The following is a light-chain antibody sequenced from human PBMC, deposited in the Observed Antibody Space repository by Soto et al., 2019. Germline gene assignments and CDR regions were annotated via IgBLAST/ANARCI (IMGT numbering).Light chain of an antibody. J-gene: IGKJ1*01. CDR3: QQYGQSPRT. CDR2: APS. CDR1: QSVADNY. Sequence: ELVLTQSPGTLSLSPGDRATVSCKASQSVADNYLAWYQQKPGQSPRLLIYAPSPRPIGFRTTFSGSVSGKDFPLTITSPELEDFALYYSQQYGQSPRTFGKGTKVHIK. V-gene: IGKV3-20*01.